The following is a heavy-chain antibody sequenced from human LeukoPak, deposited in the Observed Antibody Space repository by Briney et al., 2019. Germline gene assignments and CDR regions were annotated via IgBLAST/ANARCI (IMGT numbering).Heavy chain of an antibody. D-gene: IGHD6-13*01. CDR1: GYTFTGYY. J-gene: IGHJ4*02. Sequence: ASVKVSCKASGYTFTGYYMNWVRQAPGQGLEWMGWINPNSGGTNYAQEFQGRVTMTRDTSISTAYMDLSRLRSDDTAVYYCARGAGLAAAGTYYWGQGTLVTVSS. CDR3: ARGAGLAAAGTYY. CDR2: INPNSGGT. V-gene: IGHV1-2*02.